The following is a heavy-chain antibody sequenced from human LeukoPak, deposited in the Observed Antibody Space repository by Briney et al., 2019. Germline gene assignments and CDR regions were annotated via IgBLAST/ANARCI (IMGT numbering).Heavy chain of an antibody. V-gene: IGHV1-18*01. D-gene: IGHD6-19*01. Sequence: ASVKVSCKASGYTFTSYGISWVRQAPGQGLEWMGWISAYNGNTNYAQKLQGRVTMTTDTSTSTAYMELRSLRSDDTAVYYCARSNSGWYRGTRYNWFDPWGQGTLVTVSS. CDR1: GYTFTSYG. CDR3: ARSNSGWYRGTRYNWFDP. CDR2: ISAYNGNT. J-gene: IGHJ5*02.